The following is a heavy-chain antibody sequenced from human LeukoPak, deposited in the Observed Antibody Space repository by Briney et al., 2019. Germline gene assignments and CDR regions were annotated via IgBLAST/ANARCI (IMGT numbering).Heavy chain of an antibody. CDR3: ARVFIPPYTSIEH. CDR1: GYTFSDYS. D-gene: IGHD3-16*01. Sequence: AAVKVSCKASGYTFSDYSIQWVRQAPGQGLDWIAWIYPRSCVTEFAQNFQGRVTVTTDTAITTVYMELAGPTSDDTAVYCCARVFIPPYTSIEHWGQGTLVTVS. CDR2: IYPRSCVT. V-gene: IGHV1-2*02. J-gene: IGHJ4*02.